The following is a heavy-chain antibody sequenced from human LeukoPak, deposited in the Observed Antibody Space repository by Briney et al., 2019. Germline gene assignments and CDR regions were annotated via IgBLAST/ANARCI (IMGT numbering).Heavy chain of an antibody. Sequence: ASVKVSCKASGYTFTSYYMHWVRQAPGQGLEWLGVINPSGGSTSYAQKFQGRVTMTRDTSTSTVYMELSSLRSEDTAVYYCARLPGYGDYGGDFDYWGQGTLVTVSS. CDR1: GYTFTSYY. V-gene: IGHV1-46*01. CDR2: INPSGGST. CDR3: ARLPGYGDYGGDFDY. D-gene: IGHD4-17*01. J-gene: IGHJ4*02.